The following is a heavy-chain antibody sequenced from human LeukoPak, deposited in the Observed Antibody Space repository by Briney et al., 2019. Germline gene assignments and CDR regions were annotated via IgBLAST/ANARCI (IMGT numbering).Heavy chain of an antibody. CDR1: GFTFDDYA. J-gene: IGHJ4*02. D-gene: IGHD3-22*01. Sequence: GGSLRLSCAASGFTFDDYATHWVRHAPGKGLEWVSGISWNSGSIGYADSVEGRFTISRDNAKNSLYLQMNSLRAEDTALYYCAKEANLTYYYDSSGFCDWGQGTLVTVSS. CDR2: ISWNSGSI. CDR3: AKEANLTYYYDSSGFCD. V-gene: IGHV3-9*01.